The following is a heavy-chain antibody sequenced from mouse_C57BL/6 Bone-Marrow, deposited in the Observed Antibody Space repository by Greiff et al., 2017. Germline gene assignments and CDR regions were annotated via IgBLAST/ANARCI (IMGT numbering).Heavy chain of an antibody. J-gene: IGHJ2*01. CDR1: GYTFTDYY. D-gene: IGHD1-1*01. CDR3: ARCDGSSLYYFDY. CDR2: IFPGSGST. V-gene: IGHV1-75*01. Sequence: QVHVKQSGPELVKPGASVKISCKASGYTFTDYYINWVKQRPGQGLEWIGWIFPGSGSTYYNEKFKGKATLTVDKSSSTAYMLLSSLTSEDAAVYFCARCDGSSLYYFDYWGQGTTLTVSA.